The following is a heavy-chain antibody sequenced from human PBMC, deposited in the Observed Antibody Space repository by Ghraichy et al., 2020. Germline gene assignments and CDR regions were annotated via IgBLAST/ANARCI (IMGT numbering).Heavy chain of an antibody. CDR1: GFLLSTSEVG. Sequence: SGPTLEKPTQTLTLTCTLSGFLLSTSEVGVGWIRQPPGKALEWLAVIRWDGNTRYSPSLKNRLTITRVTFKNQVVLTMTNMDPVDTGTYYCAHRRYYDSSGYDYWGQGTLVTVAS. CDR2: IRWDGNT. V-gene: IGHV2-5*02. J-gene: IGHJ4*02. CDR3: AHRRYYDSSGYDY. D-gene: IGHD3-22*01.